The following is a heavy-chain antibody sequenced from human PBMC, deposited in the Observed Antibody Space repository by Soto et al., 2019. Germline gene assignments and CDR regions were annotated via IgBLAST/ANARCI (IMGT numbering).Heavy chain of an antibody. CDR3: ARSLTGWLLSTN. CDR2: IIPIFGTA. CDR1: GGTFSSYA. J-gene: IGHJ4*02. D-gene: IGHD3-3*01. Sequence: QVQLVQSGAEVKKPGSSVKVSCKASGGTFSSYAISWVRQAPGQGLEGMGGIIPIFGTANYAQKFQGRVTSTADESTSTAYMERSSMRSEDAAVYYCARSLTGWLLSTNWGQGTLVTVSS. V-gene: IGHV1-69*12.